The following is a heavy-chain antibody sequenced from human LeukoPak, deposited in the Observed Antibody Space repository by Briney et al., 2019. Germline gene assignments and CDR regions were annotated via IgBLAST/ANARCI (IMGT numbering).Heavy chain of an antibody. J-gene: IGHJ6*03. CDR3: AKDQGSGWYLSYYYYMDV. V-gene: IGHV3-23*01. CDR1: GFTFSSYA. Sequence: GGSLRLSCAASGFTFSSYAMSWVPQAPGKGLEWVSGISGSGGSTYYADSVKGRFPISRDNSKNTLYLQMNSLRAEDTAVYYCAKDQGSGWYLSYYYYMDVWGKGTTVTVSS. D-gene: IGHD6-19*01. CDR2: ISGSGGST.